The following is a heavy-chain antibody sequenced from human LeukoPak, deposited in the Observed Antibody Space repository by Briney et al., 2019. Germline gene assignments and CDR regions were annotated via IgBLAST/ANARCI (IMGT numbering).Heavy chain of an antibody. V-gene: IGHV3-30-3*01. J-gene: IGHJ3*02. D-gene: IGHD4-17*01. CDR2: ISYDGSNK. Sequence: PGRSLRLSCAASGFTFSSYAMYWVRQAPGKGLEWVAVISYDGSNKYYADSVKGRFTISRDDSKNTLYLQMNSLRDEDTAVYYCARDLNPVTTAVLHIWGQGTMLIVSS. CDR3: ARDLNPVTTAVLHI. CDR1: GFTFSSYA.